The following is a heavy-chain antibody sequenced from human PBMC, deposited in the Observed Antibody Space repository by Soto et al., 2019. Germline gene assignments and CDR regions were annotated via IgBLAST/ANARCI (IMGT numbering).Heavy chain of an antibody. D-gene: IGHD3-22*01. V-gene: IGHV5-51*01. CDR2: IFPSDSDT. J-gene: IGHJ5*02. CDR1: GYRFTSYW. CDR3: ARKDKSGYFNWFDP. Sequence: PXGSLKSSCRTCGYRFTSYWIAWVREMPGKGLEWMGIIFPSDSDTRYSPSFQGQVTISADRSTSTVFLQWASLKASDTAVYFCARKDKSGYFNWFDPWGQGTLVTVSS.